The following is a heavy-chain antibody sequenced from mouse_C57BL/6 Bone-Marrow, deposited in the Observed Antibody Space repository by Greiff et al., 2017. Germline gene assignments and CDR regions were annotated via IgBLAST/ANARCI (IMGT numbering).Heavy chain of an antibody. CDR2: IDPENGDT. Sequence: EVQLQQSGAELVRPGASVKLSCTASGFNIKDDYMHWVKQRTEQSLEWIGWIDPENGDTEYASKFQGKATITADTSSNTAYLQLCSLTSEDTAVYYCTTYYYGSSYGDWYFDVWGTGTTVTVSS. J-gene: IGHJ1*03. CDR1: GFNIKDDY. D-gene: IGHD1-1*01. CDR3: TTYYYGSSYGDWYFDV. V-gene: IGHV14-4*01.